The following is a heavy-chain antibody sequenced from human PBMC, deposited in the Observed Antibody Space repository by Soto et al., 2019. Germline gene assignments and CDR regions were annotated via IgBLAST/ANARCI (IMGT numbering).Heavy chain of an antibody. CDR2: INHSGRT. J-gene: IGHJ4*02. CDR3: ARGIGDYDSSGYYDYFDS. Sequence: QVQLQQWGAGLLKPSETLSLTCTFSGGSSRNLFWSWIRQPPGKGLEWIAEINHSGRTNYNPSLKSRAAISEDTSKKQLSLTLNSVTAADTAVYYCARGIGDYDSSGYYDYFDSWGQGTLVTVSS. CDR1: GGSSRNLF. D-gene: IGHD3-22*01. V-gene: IGHV4-34*01.